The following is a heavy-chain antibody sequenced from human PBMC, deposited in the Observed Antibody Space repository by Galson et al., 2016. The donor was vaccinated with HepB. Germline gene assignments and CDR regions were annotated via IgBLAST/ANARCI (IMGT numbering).Heavy chain of an antibody. CDR2: IWYDGSEK. CDR3: AKRMSYSYYYAMDI. D-gene: IGHD2-15*01. Sequence: SLRLSCAASGFTFSTYGMHWVRQAPGKGLEWVAVIWYDGSEKYYADSVKGRFTISRDNSKNTLYLQINSLRAEDTAVYYCAKRMSYSYYYAMDIWGQGTTVTVSS. CDR1: GFTFSTYG. J-gene: IGHJ6*02. V-gene: IGHV3-33*06.